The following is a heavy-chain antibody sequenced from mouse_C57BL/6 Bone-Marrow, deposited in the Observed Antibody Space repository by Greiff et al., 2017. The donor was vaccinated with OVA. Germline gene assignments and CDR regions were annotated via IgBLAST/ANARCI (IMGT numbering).Heavy chain of an antibody. CDR3: ARSLLWLRQGYYYAMDY. CDR2: IDPSDSET. CDR1: GYTFTSYW. D-gene: IGHD2-9*01. Sequence: QVQLQQPGAELVRPGSSVKLSCKASGYTFTSYWMHWVKQRPIQGLEWIGNIDPSDSETHYNQKFKDKATLTVDKSSSTAYMQLSSLTSEDSAVYYCARSLLWLRQGYYYAMDYWGQGTSVTVSS. J-gene: IGHJ4*01. V-gene: IGHV1-52*01.